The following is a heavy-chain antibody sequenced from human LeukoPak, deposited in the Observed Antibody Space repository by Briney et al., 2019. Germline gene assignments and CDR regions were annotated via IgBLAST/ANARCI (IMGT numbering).Heavy chain of an antibody. CDR2: IIPILGIA. CDR3: ARDLLSRDVVITGY. CDR1: GGTFSSYA. Sequence: SVKVSCKASGGTFSSYAISWVRQAPGQGLEWMGRIIPILGIANYAQKFQGRVTITADKSTSTAHMELSSLRSEDTAVYYCARDLLSRDVVITGYWGQGTLVTVSS. D-gene: IGHD3-22*01. V-gene: IGHV1-69*04. J-gene: IGHJ4*02.